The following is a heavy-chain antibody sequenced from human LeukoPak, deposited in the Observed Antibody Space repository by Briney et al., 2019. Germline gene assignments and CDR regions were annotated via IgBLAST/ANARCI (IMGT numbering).Heavy chain of an antibody. V-gene: IGHV4-34*01. J-gene: IGHJ4*02. Sequence: SETLSLTCAVYGGSFSGYYWCSIRQPPEKGLEWTGEINHSGSTNYNPSLKSRVTISVDTSKNQFSLKLSSVTAADTAVYYCARGVVAAAGPYYFDYWGQGTLVTVSS. CDR3: ARGVVAAAGPYYFDY. CDR1: GGSFSGYY. D-gene: IGHD6-13*01. CDR2: INHSGST.